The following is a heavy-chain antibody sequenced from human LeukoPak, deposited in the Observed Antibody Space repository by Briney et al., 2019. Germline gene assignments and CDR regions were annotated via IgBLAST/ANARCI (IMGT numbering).Heavy chain of an antibody. J-gene: IGHJ4*02. Sequence: ASVKVSCKASGYRFTNFAIHWVRQAPGQRLEWMGWIDSDKGNTKYSQEFQGRVTFTRDTSASTVYMELSSLRSEDMAIYYCARGYSNGWYHGYWGQGTPVIVSS. CDR3: ARGYSNGWYHGY. CDR1: GYRFTNFA. CDR2: IDSDKGNT. V-gene: IGHV1-3*03. D-gene: IGHD6-19*01.